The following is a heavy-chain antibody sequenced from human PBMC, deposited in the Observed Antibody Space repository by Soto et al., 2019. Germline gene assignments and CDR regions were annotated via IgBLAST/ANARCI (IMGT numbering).Heavy chain of an antibody. D-gene: IGHD5-12*01. CDR1: GGTFSSYA. CDR2: IIPIFGTA. J-gene: IGHJ6*02. V-gene: IGHV1-69*13. CDR3: ARQGYSGYENYYYGMDV. Sequence: ASVKVSCKASGGTFSSYAISWVRQAPGQGLEWMGGIIPIFGTANYAQKFQGRVTITADESTSTAYMELSSLRSEDTAVYYCARQGYSGYENYYYGMDVWGQGTTVTVSS.